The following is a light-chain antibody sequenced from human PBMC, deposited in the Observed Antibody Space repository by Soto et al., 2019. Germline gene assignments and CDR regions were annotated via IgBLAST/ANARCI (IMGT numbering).Light chain of an antibody. CDR1: QSVLYSSNNKNY. CDR2: WAS. Sequence: DIVMTQSPDSLPVSLGERATINCKSSQSVLYSSNNKNYLAWYQQKPGQPPKLLIYWASIRASGVPDGFSGSGSGTEFTRTISSLQAEDVAIYYCQHYYTTPRTFGQGTRLEIK. V-gene: IGKV4-1*01. J-gene: IGKJ2*02. CDR3: QHYYTTPRT.